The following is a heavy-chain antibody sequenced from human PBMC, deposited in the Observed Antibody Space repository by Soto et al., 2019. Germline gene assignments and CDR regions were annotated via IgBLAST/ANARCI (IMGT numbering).Heavy chain of an antibody. CDR3: ERRTGDGVRGVTLDY. D-gene: IGHD3-10*01. Sequence: GGSLRLSCAASGFTFSSYAMSWVRQAPGKGLEWVSAISGSGGSTYYADSVKGRFTISRDNSKNTLYLQMNSLRAEDTAVYYCERRTGDGVRGVTLDYWGQGTLVTVSS. CDR2: ISGSGGST. CDR1: GFTFSSYA. V-gene: IGHV3-23*01. J-gene: IGHJ4*02.